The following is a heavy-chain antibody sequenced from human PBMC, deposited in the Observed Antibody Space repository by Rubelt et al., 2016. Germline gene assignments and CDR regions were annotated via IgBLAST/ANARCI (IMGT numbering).Heavy chain of an antibody. CDR3: ATGIVVVPAHVPSRDY. Sequence: QVQLVQSGAEVKKPGASVKVSCKVSGYTLTELSMHWVRQAPGKGLEWMGGFDPEDGETIYAQKFQGRVTMTEDTSTDPGYMELSSLRSEDTAVYYCATGIVVVPAHVPSRDYWGQGTLVTVSS. CDR2: FDPEDGET. J-gene: IGHJ4*02. V-gene: IGHV1-24*01. D-gene: IGHD2-2*01. CDR1: GYTLTELS.